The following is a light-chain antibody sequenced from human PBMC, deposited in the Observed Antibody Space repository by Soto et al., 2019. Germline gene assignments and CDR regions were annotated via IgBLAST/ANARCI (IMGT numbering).Light chain of an antibody. Sequence: QSALTQPASVSGSPGQSITISCTGISSDVGGYNYVSWYQQHPGKAPKLMIYEVNNRPSGVSNRFSGSKSGNTASLTISGLQAEDEADYYCSSFTSSSTYVFGTGTKLTVL. CDR2: EVN. V-gene: IGLV2-14*01. CDR1: SSDVGGYNY. CDR3: SSFTSSSTYV. J-gene: IGLJ1*01.